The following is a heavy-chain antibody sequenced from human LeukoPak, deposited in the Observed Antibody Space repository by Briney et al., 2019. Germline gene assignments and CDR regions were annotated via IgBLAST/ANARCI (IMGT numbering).Heavy chain of an antibody. V-gene: IGHV3-23*01. Sequence: SGGSLRLSCAASGFTFSDYAMNWVRQAPGKGLEWVSTISGSGDSTYYADSVKGRFTISRDNSKNTLYLQMNSLRAEDTAVYYCAKDPNYSPFDYWGQGTLVTVSS. CDR2: ISGSGDST. CDR1: GFTFSDYA. J-gene: IGHJ4*02. D-gene: IGHD1-7*01. CDR3: AKDPNYSPFDY.